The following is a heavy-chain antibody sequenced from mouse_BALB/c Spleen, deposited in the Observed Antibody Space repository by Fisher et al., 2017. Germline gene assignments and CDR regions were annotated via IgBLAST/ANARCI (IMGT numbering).Heavy chain of an antibody. J-gene: IGHJ4*01. D-gene: IGHD4-1*01. V-gene: IGHV1S81*02. CDR3: ARMTGYAMDY. Sequence: KFKGKATLTVDKSSSTAYMQLSSPTSEDSAVYYCARMTGYAMDYWGQGTSVTVSS.